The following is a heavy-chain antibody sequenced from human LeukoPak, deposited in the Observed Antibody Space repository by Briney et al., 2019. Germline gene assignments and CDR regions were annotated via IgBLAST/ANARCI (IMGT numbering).Heavy chain of an antibody. D-gene: IGHD5-24*01. CDR2: INPSGTT. CDR1: GGSFSGYY. CDR3: ARGQGRDGYNGILDY. Sequence: SETLSLTCAVYGGSFSGYYWTWIRQPPGKGLEWIGEINPSGTTNYNPSLKSRVTISVVRSKNQFSLKLRSVTAADTAVFYCARGQGRDGYNGILDYWGQGALVTVSS. J-gene: IGHJ4*02. V-gene: IGHV4-34*01.